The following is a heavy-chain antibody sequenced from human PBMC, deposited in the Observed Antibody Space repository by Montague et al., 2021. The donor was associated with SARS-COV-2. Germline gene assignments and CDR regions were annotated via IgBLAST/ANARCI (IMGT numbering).Heavy chain of an antibody. Sequence: PALVKPTQTLTLTCTFSGFSLSTSGMCMTWIRQPPGKALEWLARIDWDGDKYYNTSLKSRLTLSKDTSKNLVVLTMTNMDPVDTATYYCARGPSDTYYYNGMDGWGRGTTVTVSS. CDR3: ARGPSDTYYYNGMDG. CDR2: IDWDGDK. V-gene: IGHV2-70*11. CDR1: GFSLSTSGMC. J-gene: IGHJ6*02.